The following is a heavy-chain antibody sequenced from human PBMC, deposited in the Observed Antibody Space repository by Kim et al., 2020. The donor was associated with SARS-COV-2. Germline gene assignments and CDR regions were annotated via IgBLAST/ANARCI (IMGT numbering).Heavy chain of an antibody. CDR2: TYYMSRWYN. J-gene: IGHJ4*02. D-gene: IGHD1-20*01. CDR1: GDSLSSNSAA. V-gene: IGHV6-1*01. Sequence: SQTLSLTCAISGDSLSSNSAAWHWIRQSPSRGLEWLGRTYYMSRWYNDYEVSVKSRITINPDTSKNQFSLQLNSVTPEDTAVYYCARWPLTGTRIFDYWGQGTLVTVSS. CDR3: ARWPLTGTRIFDY.